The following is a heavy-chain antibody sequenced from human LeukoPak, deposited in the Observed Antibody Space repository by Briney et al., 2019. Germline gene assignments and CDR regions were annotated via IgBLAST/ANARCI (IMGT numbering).Heavy chain of an antibody. J-gene: IGHJ3*02. Sequence: GGSLRLSCAASGFTFSSYTMYWVRQAPGKGLEWVSSISTSSDYIYYADSVKGRFTISRDNAKNSLYLQMNSLRAEDTAVYYCAKIAGDAFDIWGQGTMVTVSS. V-gene: IGHV3-21*04. CDR2: ISTSSDYI. D-gene: IGHD3-10*01. CDR1: GFTFSSYT. CDR3: AKIAGDAFDI.